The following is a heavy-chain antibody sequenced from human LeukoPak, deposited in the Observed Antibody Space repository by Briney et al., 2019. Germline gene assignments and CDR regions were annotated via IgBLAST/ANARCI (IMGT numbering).Heavy chain of an antibody. J-gene: IGHJ4*02. V-gene: IGHV3-30-3*01. CDR2: ISYDGCNK. Sequence: GRSLRLSCAASGFTFSSYAMRWVRQAPGKGLEWVAVISYDGCNKYYSDSVKGRFTISRDNSKNTLYLQMNSLRAEDTAVYYCARALFYYDSSGYLRYYFDYWGQGTLVTVSS. D-gene: IGHD3-22*01. CDR1: GFTFSSYA. CDR3: ARALFYYDSSGYLRYYFDY.